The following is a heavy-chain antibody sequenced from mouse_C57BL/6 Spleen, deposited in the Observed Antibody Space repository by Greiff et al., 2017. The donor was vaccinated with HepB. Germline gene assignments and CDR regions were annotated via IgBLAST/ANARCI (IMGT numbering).Heavy chain of an antibody. CDR2: ISDGGSYT. J-gene: IGHJ1*03. CDR1: GFTFSSYA. D-gene: IGHD2-2*01. Sequence: EVQLVESGGGLVKPGGSLKLSCAASGFTFSSYAMSWVRQTPEKRLEWVATISDGGSYTYYPDNVKGRFTISRDNAKNNLYLQMSHLKSEDTAMYYCARPYGDDGGYFDVWGTGTTVTVSS. CDR3: ARPYGDDGGYFDV. V-gene: IGHV5-4*01.